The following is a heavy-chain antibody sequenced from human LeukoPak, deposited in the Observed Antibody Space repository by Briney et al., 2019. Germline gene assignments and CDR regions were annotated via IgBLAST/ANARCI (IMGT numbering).Heavy chain of an antibody. J-gene: IGHJ6*03. CDR3: ARVMSSSSDYYYYYYMDV. CDR2: ISSSSSYI. Sequence: IPGGSLRLSCAASGFTFSSYSMNWVRQAPGKGLEWVSSISSSSSYIYYADSVKGRFTISRDNAKNSLYLQMNSLRAEDTAVYYCARVMSSSSDYYYYYYMDVWGKGTTVTVSS. CDR1: GFTFSSYS. V-gene: IGHV3-21*01. D-gene: IGHD6-6*01.